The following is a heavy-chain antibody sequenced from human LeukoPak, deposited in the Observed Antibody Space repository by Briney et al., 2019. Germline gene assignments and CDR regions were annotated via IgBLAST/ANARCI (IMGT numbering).Heavy chain of an antibody. CDR3: ARDSDYYDSSGGNWFDP. V-gene: IGHV3-48*01. Sequence: GGSLRLSCAASGFTLSRYSMNWVRQTPGKGLEWISYITSTSSSIYYADSVKGRFTISRDDAKNSLYLQMNSLRAEDTAVYYCARDSDYYDSSGGNWFDPWGQGTLVTVSS. CDR1: GFTLSRYS. D-gene: IGHD3-22*01. J-gene: IGHJ5*02. CDR2: ITSTSSSI.